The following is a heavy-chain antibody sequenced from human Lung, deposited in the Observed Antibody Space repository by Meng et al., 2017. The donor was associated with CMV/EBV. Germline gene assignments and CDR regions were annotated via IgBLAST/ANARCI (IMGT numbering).Heavy chain of an antibody. V-gene: IGHV3-72*01. CDR1: FTFREPY. CDR3: ARPRDDGWSGAYFVF. Sequence: FTFREPYMYSVRPAPWQALQWVGRIRDEASSHTTEYAASVKGRFIISSDDSKNSLSLQMDSLKREDTAVYYCARPRDDGWSGAYFVFWGQGALVTVSS. J-gene: IGHJ4*02. D-gene: IGHD3-10*01. CDR2: IRDEASSHTT.